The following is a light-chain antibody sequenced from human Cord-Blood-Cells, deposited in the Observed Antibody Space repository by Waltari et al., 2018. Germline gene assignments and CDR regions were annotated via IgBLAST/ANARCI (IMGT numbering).Light chain of an antibody. Sequence: EIAMSQSPDSPSVSLGERGTINCKTSASVLYSSNNKNYLAWYQQKPGQPPKLLIYWASTRESGVPDRFSGSGSGTDFTLTISSLQAEDVAVYYCQQYYSTPYTFGQGTKLEIK. CDR2: WAS. V-gene: IGKV4-1*01. CDR1: ASVLYSSNNKNY. J-gene: IGKJ2*01. CDR3: QQYYSTPYT.